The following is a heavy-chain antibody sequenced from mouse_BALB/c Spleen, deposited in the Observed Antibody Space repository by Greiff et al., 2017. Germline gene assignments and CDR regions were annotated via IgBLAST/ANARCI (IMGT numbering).Heavy chain of an antibody. CDR3: ARGRRGNYAMDY. CDR2: ISSGGST. CDR1: GFTFSSYA. Sequence: EVMLVESGGGLVKPGGSLKLSCAASGFTFSSYAMSWVRQTPEKRLEWVASISSGGSTYYPDSVKGRFTISRDNARNILYLQMSSLRSEDTAMYYCARGRRGNYAMDYWGQGTSVTVSS. J-gene: IGHJ4*01. V-gene: IGHV5-6-5*01.